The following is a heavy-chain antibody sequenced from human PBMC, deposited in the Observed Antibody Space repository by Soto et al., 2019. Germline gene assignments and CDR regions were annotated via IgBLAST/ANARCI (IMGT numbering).Heavy chain of an antibody. Sequence: GGPVKVSCKASCYTFSTYGITWVRRAPGQGLEWMGWISGYDGHTKYAQKFQGRVIMTTDTSTSTVYMDLRSLRSDDTAVYYCAREGEMPYYYYGLDVWGQGTTVTVSS. V-gene: IGHV1-18*01. CDR1: CYTFSTYG. J-gene: IGHJ6*02. D-gene: IGHD3-16*01. CDR3: AREGEMPYYYYGLDV. CDR2: ISGYDGHT.